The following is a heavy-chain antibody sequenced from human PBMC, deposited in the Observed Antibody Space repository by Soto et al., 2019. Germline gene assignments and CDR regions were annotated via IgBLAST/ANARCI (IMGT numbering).Heavy chain of an antibody. V-gene: IGHV3-23*01. CDR2: ISEGGHNT. D-gene: IGHD4-17*01. J-gene: IGHJ3*02. Sequence: EEQLLESGGVLVQAGGSLRLFCAASGFTFRSYPMHWVRQAPGKGLEWVAGISEGGHNTYAADPVKGRFTISRDNSRNPQYLQMNSLRAEDTAVYYGAPRLHGVRAFDIWGPGTVVTVAA. CDR3: APRLHGVRAFDI. CDR1: GFTFRSYP.